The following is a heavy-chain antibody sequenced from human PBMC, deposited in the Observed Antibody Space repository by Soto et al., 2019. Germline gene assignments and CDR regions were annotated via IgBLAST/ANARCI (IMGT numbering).Heavy chain of an antibody. CDR1: GGSFSGYY. D-gene: IGHD2-2*01. CDR2: INHSGST. Sequence: PSETLSLTCAVYGGSFSGYYWSWIRQPPGKGLEWIGEINHSGSTNYNPSLKSRVTISVDTSKNQFSLKLSSVTAADTAVYYCARGLNLPLLPEGCSSTSCYGSKYYFDYWGQGTLVTVSS. J-gene: IGHJ4*02. V-gene: IGHV4-34*01. CDR3: ARGLNLPLLPEGCSSTSCYGSKYYFDY.